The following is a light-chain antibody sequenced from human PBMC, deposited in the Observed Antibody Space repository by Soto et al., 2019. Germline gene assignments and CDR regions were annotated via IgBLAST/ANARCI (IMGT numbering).Light chain of an antibody. V-gene: IGKV1-33*01. J-gene: IGKJ5*01. CDR3: QQYENLPT. Sequence: IQMTQSRSCLPASVWGSATNIXQASQNINNYLNWYQQKPGRAPKLLIYDASNLEAGVPSRFRGSGSGTDFTFTISRLQPEDIATYYCQQYENLPTFGQGTRLEIK. CDR1: QNINNY. CDR2: DAS.